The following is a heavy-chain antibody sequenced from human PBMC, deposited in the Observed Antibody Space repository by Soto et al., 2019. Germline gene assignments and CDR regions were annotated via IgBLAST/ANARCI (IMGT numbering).Heavy chain of an antibody. Sequence: QVQLQESGPGLVKPSETLSLTCTVSGGSISSYYWSWIRQPPGKGLEWIGYIYYTGSTNYNPSLPSRVTISVDTSMCPFSLQLSSVPAADTAVHYCANFNWYFDLWGRGTLLTVSS. J-gene: IGHJ2*01. CDR2: IYYTGST. V-gene: IGHV4-59*01. CDR1: GGSISSYY. CDR3: ANFNWYFDL.